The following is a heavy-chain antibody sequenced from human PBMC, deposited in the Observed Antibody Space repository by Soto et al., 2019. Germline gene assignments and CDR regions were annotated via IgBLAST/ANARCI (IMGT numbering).Heavy chain of an antibody. D-gene: IGHD3-22*01. J-gene: IGHJ2*01. CDR1: GFTFDDYA. Sequence: EVPLVESGGGLVQPGRSLRLSCAASGFTFDDYAMHWVRQAPGKGLEWVSGISWNSGSIGYAASVKGRFTISRDNAKNALYLQMNSLREEDTALYYCATKVVDSSGYYLEYFDLWGRGTLVTVSS. CDR3: ATKVVDSSGYYLEYFDL. CDR2: ISWNSGSI. V-gene: IGHV3-9*01.